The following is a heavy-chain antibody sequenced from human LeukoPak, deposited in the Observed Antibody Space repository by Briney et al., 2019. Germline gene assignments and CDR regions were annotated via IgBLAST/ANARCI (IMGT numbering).Heavy chain of an antibody. J-gene: IGHJ4*02. D-gene: IGHD6-6*01. Sequence: GGSLRLSCAASGFTFSSYAMTWVRQAPGKGLDWVSSITASGGSTYYADSVKGRFTISRDNSKNTLYLQMNSLRAEDTAVYYCAKGRIAAKYYFDYWGQGTLVTVSS. CDR2: ITASGGST. CDR3: AKGRIAAKYYFDY. CDR1: GFTFSSYA. V-gene: IGHV3-23*01.